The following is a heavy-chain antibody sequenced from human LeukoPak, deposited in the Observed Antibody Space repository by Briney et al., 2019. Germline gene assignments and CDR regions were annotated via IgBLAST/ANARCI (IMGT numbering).Heavy chain of an antibody. CDR3: ARHGSGRYYPAEGRVDY. V-gene: IGHV1-46*03. CDR1: GYGFTSYY. Sequence: GASVKVSCKAFGYGFTSYYIHWVRQAPGQGLEWMGIVTPSVGGTTYARKFQGRVTTTRDTSTSTVYMVLRTMRSEDTAVYYCARHGSGRYYPAEGRVDYWGQGTLVTVSS. CDR2: VTPSVGGT. J-gene: IGHJ4*02. D-gene: IGHD3-10*01.